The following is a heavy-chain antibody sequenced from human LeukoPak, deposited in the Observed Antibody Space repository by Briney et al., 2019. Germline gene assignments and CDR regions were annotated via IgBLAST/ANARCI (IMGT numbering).Heavy chain of an antibody. V-gene: IGHV1-69*04. D-gene: IGHD2-2*01. CDR3: AREEDCSSTSCYQVFDY. CDR2: IIPILGIA. J-gene: IGHJ4*02. Sequence: SVKVSCKASGGTFSSYTISWVRQAPGQGLDWMGRIIPILGIANYAQKFQGRVTITADKSTSTAYMELSSLRSEDTAVYYCAREEDCSSTSCYQVFDYWGQGTLVTVSS. CDR1: GGTFSSYT.